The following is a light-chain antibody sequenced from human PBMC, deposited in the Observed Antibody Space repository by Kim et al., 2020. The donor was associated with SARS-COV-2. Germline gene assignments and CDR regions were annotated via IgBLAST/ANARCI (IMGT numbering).Light chain of an antibody. CDR1: HRVSIY. V-gene: IGKV3-11*01. CDR2: DAS. J-gene: IGKJ4*01. Sequence: SSSPGGRATLSCRASHRVSIYLACYQQKPGQAPRLLLYDASNGAPGIPARLSGSGSGTVFTLTISSLEPEDFAVYYCQQRNNWPLTLGGGTKLEIK. CDR3: QQRNNWPLT.